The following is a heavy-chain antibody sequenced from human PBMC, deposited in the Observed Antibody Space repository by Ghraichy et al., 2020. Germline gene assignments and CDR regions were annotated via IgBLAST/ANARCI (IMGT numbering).Heavy chain of an antibody. J-gene: IGHJ4*01. D-gene: IGHD7-27*01. CDR2: ISDSGDSP. Sequence: GGSLRLSCAASGLTFSSYAMNWVRQAPGKGLEWVSFISDSGDSPYYADSVKGRFTISRDNSKNTLYLQMNSLRADDTALYYCAKGRVRTGDTPFDFWGHGTLVTGSS. CDR3: AKGRVRTGDTPFDF. CDR1: GLTFSSYA. V-gene: IGHV3-23*01.